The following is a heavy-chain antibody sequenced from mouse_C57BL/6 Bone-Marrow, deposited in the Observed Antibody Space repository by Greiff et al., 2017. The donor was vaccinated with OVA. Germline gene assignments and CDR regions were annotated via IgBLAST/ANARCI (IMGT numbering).Heavy chain of an antibody. CDR1: GYSITSDY. CDR3: ARYKGVYDYGFDY. V-gene: IGHV3-8*01. D-gene: IGHD2-4*01. CDR2: ISYSGST. J-gene: IGHJ2*01. Sequence: EVKLMESGPGLAKPSQTLSLPCSVTGYSITSDYWNWIRNFPGNKLEYMGYISYSGSTYYNPSHKSRLSITRKTSKNQYYLQLNSVTTEDTATYYCARYKGVYDYGFDYWGQGTTLTVSS.